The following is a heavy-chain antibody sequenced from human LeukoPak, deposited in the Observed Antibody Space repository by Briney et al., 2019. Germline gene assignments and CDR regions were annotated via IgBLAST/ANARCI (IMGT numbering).Heavy chain of an antibody. V-gene: IGHV3-21*01. J-gene: IGHJ5*02. CDR3: AREVDNTMIP. CDR1: GFTFSSYS. CDR2: ISSSSIYI. D-gene: IGHD3-22*01. Sequence: GSLRLSCAASGFTFSSYSMNWVRQAPGKGLEWVSSISSSSIYIYYADSVKGRFTISRDNAKNSLYLQVNSLRAEDTAVYYCAREVDNTMIPWGQGTLVTVSS.